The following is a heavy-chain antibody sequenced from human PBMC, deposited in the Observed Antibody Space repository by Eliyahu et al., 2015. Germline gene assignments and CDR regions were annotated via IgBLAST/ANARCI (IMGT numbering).Heavy chain of an antibody. Sequence: EVQLLESGGDLVQPGXSLXLSCAASGFTFSSYAMXWVRQAPGKGLEWVSSISGSSDNTFYADSVKGRFTISRDNSKNTLYLQMYSLRAEDTAVYYCAKDGTWVIAFYFDYWGQGTRVTVSS. CDR3: AKDGTWVIAFYFDY. CDR2: ISGSSDNT. V-gene: IGHV3-23*01. J-gene: IGHJ4*02. D-gene: IGHD3-22*01. CDR1: GFTFSSYA.